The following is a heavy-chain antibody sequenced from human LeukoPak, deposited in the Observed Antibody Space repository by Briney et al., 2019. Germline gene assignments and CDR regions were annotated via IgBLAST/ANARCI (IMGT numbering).Heavy chain of an antibody. V-gene: IGHV4-59*08. Sequence: SETLSLTCAVSGGSIRNHYWSWIRQPPGKGLEWIGHISYSGSTNYNPSLKSRVTVSVDTPKNQFSLKLTSVTAADTAVYYCARTPLGYYYGSGTYSYGMDVWGQGTTVTVSS. CDR1: GGSIRNHY. J-gene: IGHJ6*02. CDR2: ISYSGST. D-gene: IGHD3-10*01. CDR3: ARTPLGYYYGSGTYSYGMDV.